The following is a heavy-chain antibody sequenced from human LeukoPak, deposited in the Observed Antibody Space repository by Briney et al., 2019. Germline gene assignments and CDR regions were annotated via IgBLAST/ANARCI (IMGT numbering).Heavy chain of an antibody. CDR3: ARVEFSSSSSGGDY. CDR1: GYTFTGYY. Sequence: ASVKVSCKASGYTFTGYYMHWVRQAPGQGLEWLGWINPNSGGTNYAQKFQGRVTMTRDTSISTAYMELSRLRSDDTAVYYCARVEFSSSSSGGDYWGQGTLVTVSS. D-gene: IGHD6-13*01. CDR2: INPNSGGT. J-gene: IGHJ4*02. V-gene: IGHV1-2*02.